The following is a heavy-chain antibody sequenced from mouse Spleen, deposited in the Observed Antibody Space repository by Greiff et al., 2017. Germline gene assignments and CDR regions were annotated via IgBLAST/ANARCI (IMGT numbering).Heavy chain of an antibody. CDR3: ATLDSSGYQGSWFAY. CDR1: GFSLTNYA. V-gene: IGHV2-4-1*01. D-gene: IGHD3-2*01. CDR2: IWSDGST. Sequence: VKVVESGPGLVAPSQSLSITCTVSGFSLTNYAVHWVRQSPGKGLEWLGVIWSDGSTDYNAAFISRLSISKDNSKSQVFFKMNSLQADDTAIYYCATLDSSGYQGSWFAYWGQGTLVTVSA. J-gene: IGHJ3*01.